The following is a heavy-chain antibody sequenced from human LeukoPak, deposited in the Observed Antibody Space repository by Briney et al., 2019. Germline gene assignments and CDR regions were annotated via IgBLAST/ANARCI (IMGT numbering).Heavy chain of an antibody. Sequence: PGGSLRLSCAASGFTFSSYAMSWVRQAPGKGLEWVSATSGSGGATYSADSVKGRFTISRDNSKTTLYLQMNSLRAEDTAVYYCAKHFYYGSGSYYCHLDSWGQGTLVTVSS. CDR2: TSGSGGAT. CDR1: GFTFSSYA. CDR3: AKHFYYGSGSYYCHLDS. D-gene: IGHD3-10*01. V-gene: IGHV3-23*01. J-gene: IGHJ4*02.